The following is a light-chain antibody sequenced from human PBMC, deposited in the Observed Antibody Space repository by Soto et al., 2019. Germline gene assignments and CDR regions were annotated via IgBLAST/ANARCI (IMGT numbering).Light chain of an antibody. J-gene: IGKJ2*01. V-gene: IGKV3-20*01. CDR3: EQYGSSPYT. CDR1: QSITSTY. CDR2: GAS. Sequence: EFVLTQSPGTLSLSPGERATLSCRASQSITSTYIAWYQQKPGEAPRILIHGASSRATGIPDRFSGSGSGTDCTLTISRLEPEDVAVYYCEQYGSSPYTVGKGTKLEIK.